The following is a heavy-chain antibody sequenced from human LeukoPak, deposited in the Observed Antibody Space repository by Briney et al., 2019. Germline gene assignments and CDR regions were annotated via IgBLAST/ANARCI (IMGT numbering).Heavy chain of an antibody. V-gene: IGHV1-24*01. J-gene: IGHJ5*02. CDR1: GYTLTELS. D-gene: IGHD2-2*01. CDR3: ATGEEYQLLRGGLS. CDR2: FDPEDGET. Sequence: ASVKVSCKVSGYTLTELSMHWVRQAPGKGREWMGGFDPEDGETIYAQKFQGRVTMTEDTSTDTAYMELSSLRSEDTAVYYCATGEEYQLLRGGLSWGQGTLVTVSS.